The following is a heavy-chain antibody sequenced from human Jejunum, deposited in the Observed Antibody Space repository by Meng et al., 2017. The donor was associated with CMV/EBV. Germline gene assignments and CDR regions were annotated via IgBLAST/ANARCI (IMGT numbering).Heavy chain of an antibody. CDR2: IRYDLATK. V-gene: IGHV3-30*02. D-gene: IGHD3-10*01. Sequence: ASGFSLSSFGIHWVRQAPGKRLEWVAYIRYDLATKYYVDSVKGRFTISRDNSRHSVSLQMNSLRDDDTAIYYCAKQGDPSAYFFDFWGEGTMVTVSS. J-gene: IGHJ4*02. CDR3: AKQGDPSAYFFDF. CDR1: GFSLSSFG.